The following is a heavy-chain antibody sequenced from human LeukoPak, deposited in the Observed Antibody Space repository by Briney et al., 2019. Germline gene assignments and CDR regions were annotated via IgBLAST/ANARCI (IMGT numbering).Heavy chain of an antibody. D-gene: IGHD2-15*01. CDR1: GFTFDDYG. V-gene: IGHV3-33*06. J-gene: IGHJ3*02. CDR3: AKDLLGYCSGGSCPTTTFDI. CDR2: IWYDGSNK. Sequence: GGSLRLSCAASGFTFDDYGMTWVRQAPGKGLEWVAVIWYDGSNKYYADSVKGRFTISRDNSKNTLYLQMNSLRAEDTAVYYCAKDLLGYCSGGSCPTTTFDIWGQGTMVTVSS.